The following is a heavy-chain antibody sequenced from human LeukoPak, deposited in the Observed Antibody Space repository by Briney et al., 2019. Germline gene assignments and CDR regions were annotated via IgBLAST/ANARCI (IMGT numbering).Heavy chain of an antibody. CDR1: GFTFSSYS. J-gene: IGHJ4*02. V-gene: IGHV3-48*01. Sequence: GGSLRLSCVASGFTFSSYSMNWVRQAPGKRLECVSYISTSSSTIYYADSVKGRFTISRDNAKNSLYLQMNSLRAEDTAVYYCARDLTMVRGKYYFDYWGQGSLVTVSS. CDR2: ISTSSSTI. CDR3: ARDLTMVRGKYYFDY. D-gene: IGHD3-10*01.